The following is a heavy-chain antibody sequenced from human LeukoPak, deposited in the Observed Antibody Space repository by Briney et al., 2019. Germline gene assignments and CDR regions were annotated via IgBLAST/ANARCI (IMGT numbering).Heavy chain of an antibody. V-gene: IGHV3-30-3*01. CDR1: GFTFGTYS. CDR2: ISSAGTII. J-gene: IGHJ4*02. CDR3: AKDHRWLVDY. Sequence: GRSLRLSCAASGFTFGTYSMHWVRQAPGKGLEWVAIISSAGTIINYADSVKGRFSISRDNSKNTLYLQMDSLRVEDTAVYYCAKDHRWLVDYWGQGSLVTVSS. D-gene: IGHD6-19*01.